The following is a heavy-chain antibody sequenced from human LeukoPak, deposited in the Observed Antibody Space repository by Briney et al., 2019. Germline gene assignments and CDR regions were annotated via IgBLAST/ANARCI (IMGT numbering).Heavy chain of an antibody. V-gene: IGHV1-2*02. CDR1: GYTFTGYY. J-gene: IGHJ4*02. CDR3: AREATYYYFDY. Sequence: ASVKVSCKASGYTFTGYYMHWVRQAPGQGLEWMGWINPKSGGRNYAQKFQGRVTMTRDTSISTAYMELSRLRSDDTAVYYCAREATYYYFDYWGQGTLVTVSS. CDR2: INPKSGGR. D-gene: IGHD2-21*01.